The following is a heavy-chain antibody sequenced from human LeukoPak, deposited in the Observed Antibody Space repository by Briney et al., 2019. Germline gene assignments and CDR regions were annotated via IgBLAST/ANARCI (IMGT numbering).Heavy chain of an antibody. J-gene: IGHJ4*02. V-gene: IGHV3-7*01. CDR1: GFTFDDYG. Sequence: GGSLRLSCAASGFTFDDYGMSWVRQAPGKGLEWVANIKQDGSEKYYVDSVKGRFTISRDNAKNSLYLQMNSLRAEDTAVYYCARDGTRGYDYVWGSWGQGTLVTVSS. CDR3: ARDGTRGYDYVWGS. CDR2: IKQDGSEK. D-gene: IGHD3-16*01.